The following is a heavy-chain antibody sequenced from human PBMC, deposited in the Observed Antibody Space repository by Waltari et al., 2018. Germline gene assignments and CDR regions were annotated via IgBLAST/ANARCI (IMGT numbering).Heavy chain of an antibody. D-gene: IGHD3-22*01. CDR3: AKAFTMIVGHDAFDI. Sequence: EVQLVESGGGLVQPGGSLRLSCAASGFTFDDYTMHWVRQAPGKGLEWVSLISWDGGSTYYADSVKGRFTISRDNSKNSLYLQMNSLRTEDTALYYCAKAFTMIVGHDAFDIWGQGTMVTVSS. J-gene: IGHJ3*02. CDR2: ISWDGGST. V-gene: IGHV3-43*01. CDR1: GFTFDDYT.